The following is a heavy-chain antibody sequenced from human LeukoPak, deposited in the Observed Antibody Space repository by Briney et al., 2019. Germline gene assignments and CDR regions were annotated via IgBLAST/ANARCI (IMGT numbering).Heavy chain of an antibody. CDR1: GFSFSGYW. D-gene: IGHD2-2*01. J-gene: IGHJ4*02. V-gene: IGHV3-7*01. CDR3: ARDGPYCSSTSCYADY. Sequence: GGSLRLSCTASGFSFSGYWMSWVRQAPGKGLEWVANINQDGSAQYYVDSVKGQFTISRDNAKNSLYLQMNSLRAEDTAVYYCARDGPYCSSTSCYADYWGQGTLVTVSS. CDR2: INQDGSAQ.